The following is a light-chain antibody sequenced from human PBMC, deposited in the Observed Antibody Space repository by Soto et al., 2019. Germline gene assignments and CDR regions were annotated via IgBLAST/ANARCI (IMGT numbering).Light chain of an antibody. V-gene: IGLV1-40*01. CDR1: SSNIGAGYE. CDR2: ENN. CDR3: QSYHSSLSGYV. J-gene: IGLJ1*01. Sequence: QSVLTQPPSVSEAPGQRVTISCTGSSSNIGAGYEAHWYQQVPGTAPKLLIYENNNRPSGVPDRFSGSKSGTSASLAITGLQAEDEAGYYCQSYHSSLSGYVFGTGTKLTVL.